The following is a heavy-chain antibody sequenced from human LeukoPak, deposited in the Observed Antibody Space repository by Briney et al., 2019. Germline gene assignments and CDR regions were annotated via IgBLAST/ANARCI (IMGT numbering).Heavy chain of an antibody. CDR3: AKDRSIVGATPFDY. J-gene: IGHJ4*02. Sequence: PGGSLRLSCAASGFTFSSYAVSWVRQAPGKGLEWVSAISGSGGSTYYADSVKGRFTISRDNSKNTLYLQMNSLRAEDTAVYYCAKDRSIVGATPFDYWGQGTLVTVSS. V-gene: IGHV3-23*01. CDR2: ISGSGGST. CDR1: GFTFSSYA. D-gene: IGHD1-26*01.